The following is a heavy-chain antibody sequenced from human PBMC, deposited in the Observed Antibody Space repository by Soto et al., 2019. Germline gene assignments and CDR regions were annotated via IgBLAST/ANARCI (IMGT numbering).Heavy chain of an antibody. CDR3: ARHKGGYYSGVDV. D-gene: IGHD3-16*01. J-gene: IGHJ6*02. CDR2: IYYSGTT. V-gene: IGHV4-39*01. Sequence: SETLSLTCTVSGGSISSGDYYWSWIRQPPGKGLEWIGYIYYSGTTYYNPSLKSRVTISVDTSKNQFSLKLSSVTAADTAVYYCARHKGGYYSGVDVWGQGTTVTVSS. CDR1: GGSISSGDYY.